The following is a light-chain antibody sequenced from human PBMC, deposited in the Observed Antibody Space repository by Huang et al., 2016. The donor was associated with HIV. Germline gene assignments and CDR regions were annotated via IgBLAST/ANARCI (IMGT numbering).Light chain of an antibody. J-gene: IGKJ1*01. V-gene: IGKV3-20*01. CDR1: QNVSSSY. Sequence: EIVLTQSPGTLSLSPGERGTLSCRASQNVSSSYLAWYQQRPGQAPRLLIYVASNRATGIPDRFSGSGSGTDYTLTINRLEPEDSAVYHCQQYGTSPHTFGQGTRVEIK. CDR3: QQYGTSPHT. CDR2: VAS.